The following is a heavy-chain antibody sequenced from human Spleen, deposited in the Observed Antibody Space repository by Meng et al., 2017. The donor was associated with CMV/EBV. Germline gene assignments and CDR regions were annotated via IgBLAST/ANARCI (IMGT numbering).Heavy chain of an antibody. D-gene: IGHD3-22*01. Sequence: SGYIFTSYVVHWVRQAPGQRLEWMGWINAGNGNTKYSQKFQGRVTITRDTSASTAYMELSSLRSEDTAVYYCAREGDSSGYKDFDYWGQGTLVTVSS. CDR2: INAGNGNT. V-gene: IGHV1-3*01. CDR1: GYIFTSYV. J-gene: IGHJ4*02. CDR3: AREGDSSGYKDFDY.